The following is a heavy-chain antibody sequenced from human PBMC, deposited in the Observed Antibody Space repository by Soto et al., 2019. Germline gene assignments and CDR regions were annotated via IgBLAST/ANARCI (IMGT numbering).Heavy chain of an antibody. Sequence: QMQLVQSGAEVKKTGSSVTVSCKALGNTFTYRYLHWVRQAPGQALEWMGWITPFNGDVHYAQKFQERVTITRDRSINTAYMRMSSLRSEDTAMYYCASGGAGSGPFTSELPDHLGQGTLVTVSS. CDR3: ASGGAGSGPFTSELPDH. CDR1: GNTFTYRY. V-gene: IGHV1-45*02. J-gene: IGHJ4*02. D-gene: IGHD3-16*01. CDR2: ITPFNGDV.